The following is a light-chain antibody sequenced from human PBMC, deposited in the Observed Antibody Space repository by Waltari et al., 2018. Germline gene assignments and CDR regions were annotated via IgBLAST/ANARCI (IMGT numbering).Light chain of an antibody. Sequence: QSVLTQPPSVSGAPGQRVTISCTGSSSNIGAGYDVHWYQQLPGTAPKLLIYGNSNRPSGVPDRFSGSKSGTSASLAITVLQAEDEADYYCQSYDSSLSVNWVFGGGTKLTVL. CDR1: SSNIGAGYD. J-gene: IGLJ3*02. CDR3: QSYDSSLSVNWV. CDR2: GNS. V-gene: IGLV1-40*01.